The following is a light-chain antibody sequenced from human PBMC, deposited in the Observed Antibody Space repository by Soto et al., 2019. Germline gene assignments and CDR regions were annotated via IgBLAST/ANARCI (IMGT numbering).Light chain of an antibody. CDR3: SSYAGTNNLGL. CDR1: SSDIGGYNF. CDR2: EVN. J-gene: IGLJ3*02. V-gene: IGLV2-8*01. Sequence: QSALTQPPSASGSPGQSVTISCTGTSSDIGGYNFVSWYQQHPGKAPKLIIYEVNKRPSGVPDRFSGSKSGNTASLTVSGLQADDEGDYYCSSYAGTNNLGLFGGGTKLTVL.